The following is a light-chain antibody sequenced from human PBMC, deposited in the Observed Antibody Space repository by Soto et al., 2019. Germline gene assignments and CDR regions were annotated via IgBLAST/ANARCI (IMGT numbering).Light chain of an antibody. CDR3: SSYTSSNNAV. J-gene: IGLJ1*01. CDR1: SSDVGSYDY. CDR2: DVS. Sequence: QSVLTQPASVSGSPGQSIAISCTGTSSDVGSYDYVSWYQQHPGKAPKLMIYDVSNRPSGVSNRFSGSKSGNTASLTISGLQAEDEADYYCSSYTSSNNAVFGTGTKVTVL. V-gene: IGLV2-14*01.